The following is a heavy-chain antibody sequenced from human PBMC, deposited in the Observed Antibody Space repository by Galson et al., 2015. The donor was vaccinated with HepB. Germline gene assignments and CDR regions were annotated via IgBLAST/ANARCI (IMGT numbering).Heavy chain of an antibody. CDR3: ARGGLYFYDSSGYPDY. V-gene: IGHV1-46*01. CDR1: GYSFTSYY. J-gene: IGHJ4*02. Sequence: SVKVSCKASGYSFTSYYIHWVRQAPGQELEWMGIINPSGDSTNYAQRFQGRVTMTRDTSTSTVYMELSSLRSDDTAVYYCARGGLYFYDSSGYPDYWGQGTLVTVSS. D-gene: IGHD3-22*01. CDR2: INPSGDST.